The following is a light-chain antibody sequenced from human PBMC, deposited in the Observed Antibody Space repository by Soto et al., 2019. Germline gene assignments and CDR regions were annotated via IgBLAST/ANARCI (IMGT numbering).Light chain of an antibody. CDR1: QSVSSIY. V-gene: IGKV3-20*01. J-gene: IGKJ2*01. CDR3: QQYGGSPPYT. Sequence: EIVLTQSPGTLSLSPGERATLSCRASQSVSSIYLAWYQQKPGQAPRLLIYRASSRATGIHDRFSGSGPWTDFTLTISRLEPEDVAVYYCQQYGGSPPYTFGQGTKLQIK. CDR2: RAS.